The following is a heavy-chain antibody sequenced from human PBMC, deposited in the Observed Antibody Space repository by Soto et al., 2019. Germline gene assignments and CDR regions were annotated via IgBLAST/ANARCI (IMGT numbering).Heavy chain of an antibody. CDR2: IYYSGNT. D-gene: IGHD6-25*01. J-gene: IGHJ6*02. CDR3: ARGPRRSAAIPSDYYGMDV. V-gene: IGHV4-61*01. Sequence: SETLSLTCTVSGGSVSSGRYYWGWIRQSPGKGLEWIGHIYYSGNTHYNPSLKSRVNISVDTSKNQFSLKLRSMTAADTAVYYCARGPRRSAAIPSDYYGMDVWGQGTTVTVSS. CDR1: GGSVSSGRYY.